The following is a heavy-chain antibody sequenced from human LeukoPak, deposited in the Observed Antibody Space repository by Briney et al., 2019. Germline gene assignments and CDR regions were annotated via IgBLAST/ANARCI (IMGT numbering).Heavy chain of an antibody. V-gene: IGHV4-34*01. CDR1: GGSFSGYY. J-gene: IGHJ6*03. CDR2: INHSGST. CDR3: ARGRITIFGVVKYTYYYYMDV. D-gene: IGHD3-3*01. Sequence: PSETLPLTCAVYGGSFSGYYWSWIRQPPGKGLEWIGEINHSGSTNYNPSLKSRVTISVDTSKNQFSLKLSSVTAADTAVYYCARGRITIFGVVKYTYYYYMDVWGKGTTVTVSS.